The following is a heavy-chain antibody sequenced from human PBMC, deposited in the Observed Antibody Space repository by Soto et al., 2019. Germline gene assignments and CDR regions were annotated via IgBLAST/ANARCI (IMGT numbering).Heavy chain of an antibody. CDR1: GYTFTSYG. V-gene: IGHV1-18*01. CDR2: ISAYNGNT. CDR3: ARADGYSGYDPAPDY. J-gene: IGHJ4*02. D-gene: IGHD5-12*01. Sequence: ASGKVSCKASGYTFTSYGISWVRQAPGQGLEWMGWISAYNGNTNYAQKLQGRVTMTTDTSTSTAYMELRSLRSDDTAVYYCARADGYSGYDPAPDYWGQGTLVTVSS.